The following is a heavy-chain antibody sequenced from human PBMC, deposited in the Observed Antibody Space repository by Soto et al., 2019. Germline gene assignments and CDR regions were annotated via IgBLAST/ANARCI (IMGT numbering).Heavy chain of an antibody. CDR1: GFTFSSYW. CDR2: IKQDGSEK. D-gene: IGHD6-19*01. J-gene: IGHJ4*02. V-gene: IGHV3-7*01. CDR3: ARVSGYSSGWPHFDY. Sequence: GGSLRLSCAASGFTFSSYWMSWVRQAPGKGLEWVANIKQDGSEKYYVDSVKGRFTISRDNAKNSLYLQMNSLRAEDTAVYYCARVSGYSSGWPHFDYWGQGTLVTVSS.